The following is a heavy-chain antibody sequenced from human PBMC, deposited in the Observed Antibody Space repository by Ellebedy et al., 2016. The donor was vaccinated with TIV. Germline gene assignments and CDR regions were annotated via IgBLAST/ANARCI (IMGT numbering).Heavy chain of an antibody. D-gene: IGHD3-22*01. Sequence: GESLKISCAASRVTFRSYWMHWVRQAPGKGLEWVAVIANDESGRHYADSVKGRFTISRDNSKNTLDLQMNSLRVEDTAVYYCVKGGYDRSGYYAPPVECWGQGTLVTVSS. CDR3: VKGGYDRSGYYAPPVEC. CDR2: IANDESGR. J-gene: IGHJ4*02. CDR1: RVTFRSYW. V-gene: IGHV3-30*18.